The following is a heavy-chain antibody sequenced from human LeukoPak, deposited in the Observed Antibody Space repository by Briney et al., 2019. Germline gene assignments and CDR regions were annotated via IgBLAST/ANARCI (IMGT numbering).Heavy chain of an antibody. CDR3: ARQWSAYGIDN. J-gene: IGHJ4*02. CDR1: GYSISSGFY. D-gene: IGHD2-8*01. V-gene: IGHV4-38-2*02. CDR2: MYHSGST. Sequence: PSETLSLTCTVSGYSISSGFYWGWIRQPPGTGLEWIGSMYHSGSTYYNPSLKSRVTISVDTSKNQFSLKLSSVTAADTAVYYCARQWSAYGIDNGGQGTLVTVSS.